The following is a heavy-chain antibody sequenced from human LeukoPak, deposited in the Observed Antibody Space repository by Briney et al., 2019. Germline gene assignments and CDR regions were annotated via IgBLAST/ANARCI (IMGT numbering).Heavy chain of an antibody. V-gene: IGHV1-18*01. CDR1: GYTFTSYD. D-gene: IGHD3-10*01. CDR2: ISAYNGNT. CDR3: AREDEGSYYPHFDY. J-gene: IGHJ4*02. Sequence: ASVKVSCKASGYTFTSYDINWVRQATGQGLEWMGWISAYNGNTNYAQKLQGRVTMTTDTSTSTAYMELRSLRSDDTAVYYCAREDEGSYYPHFDYWGQGTLVTVSS.